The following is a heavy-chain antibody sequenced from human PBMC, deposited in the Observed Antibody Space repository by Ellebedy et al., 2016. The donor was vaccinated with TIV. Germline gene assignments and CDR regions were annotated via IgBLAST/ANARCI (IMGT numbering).Heavy chain of an antibody. CDR2: IYYSGST. CDR3: ARQYYYDSSGYYYEIPWFDP. V-gene: IGHV4-39*01. J-gene: IGHJ5*02. Sequence: MPGGSLRLSCTVSGGFISSSSYYWGWIRQPPGKGLEWIGSIYYSGSTYYNPSLKSRVTISVDTSKNQFSLKLSSVTAADTAVYYCARQYYYDSSGYYYEIPWFDPWGQGTLVTVSS. D-gene: IGHD3-22*01. CDR1: GGFISSSSYY.